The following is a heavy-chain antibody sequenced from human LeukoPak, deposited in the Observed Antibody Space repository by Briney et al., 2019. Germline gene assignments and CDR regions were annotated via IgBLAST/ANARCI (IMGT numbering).Heavy chain of an antibody. V-gene: IGHV1-69*06. CDR2: IIPIFGTA. Sequence: SVKVSCKASGGTFSSYAISWVRQAPGQGLEWMGGIIPIFGTANYAQKFQGRVTITADKSTSTAYMELSSLRSEDTAVCYCARVLGFNDILTGYTYGWFDPWGQGTLVTVSS. CDR3: ARVLGFNDILTGYTYGWFDP. CDR1: GGTFSSYA. J-gene: IGHJ5*02. D-gene: IGHD3-9*01.